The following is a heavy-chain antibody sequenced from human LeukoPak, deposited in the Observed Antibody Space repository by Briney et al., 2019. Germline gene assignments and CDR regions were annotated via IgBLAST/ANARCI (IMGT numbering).Heavy chain of an antibody. J-gene: IGHJ4*02. CDR3: ARGAYCSSTSCLFDY. CDR1: GFTFSTYN. CDR2: ISSSSNYI. V-gene: IGHV3-21*04. Sequence: KPGGSLRLSCAASGFTFSTYNMNWVRQAPGKGLEWVSSISSSSNYIYYADSVKGRFTISRDNAKNSLYLQMNSLRAEDTALYYCARGAYCSSTSCLFDYWGQGTLVTVSS. D-gene: IGHD2-2*01.